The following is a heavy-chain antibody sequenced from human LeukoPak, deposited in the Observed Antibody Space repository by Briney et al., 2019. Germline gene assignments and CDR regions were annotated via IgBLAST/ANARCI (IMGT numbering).Heavy chain of an antibody. D-gene: IGHD6-13*01. Sequence: QPGRSLRLSCAASGFTFSIYGMHWVRQSPGKGLEWVAVISYDGSIEYYADSVKGRFTISRDDSGNTLYLQMNSLRPEDTALYYCAKDLQHLVRTLSFDYWGQGTLVTVSS. CDR3: AKDLQHLVRTLSFDY. J-gene: IGHJ4*02. V-gene: IGHV3-30*18. CDR1: GFTFSIYG. CDR2: ISYDGSIE.